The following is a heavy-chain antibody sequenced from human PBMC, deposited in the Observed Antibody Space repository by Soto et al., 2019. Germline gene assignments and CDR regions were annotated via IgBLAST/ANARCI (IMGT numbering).Heavy chain of an antibody. CDR1: GGSIDYYD. D-gene: IGHD6-13*01. Sequence: QERLQESGPGLVKPSETLSLTCTVSGGSIDYYDWTWIRQPPGKGLGWIGYVSDSGSTKYNPSLRRRVTISVDTSKNRFSLKLNSVTAADTAVYYCARDSTGWFPYDGIDVWGQGTKGIVSS. CDR2: VSDSGST. V-gene: IGHV4-59*01. CDR3: ARDSTGWFPYDGIDV. J-gene: IGHJ6*02.